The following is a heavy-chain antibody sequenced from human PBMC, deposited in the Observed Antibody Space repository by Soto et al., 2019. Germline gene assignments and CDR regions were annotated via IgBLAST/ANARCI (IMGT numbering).Heavy chain of an antibody. CDR2: ISGSGGST. Sequence: GESLKISCAASGFTFSSYAMSWVRQAPGKGLEWVSAISGSGGSTYYAGSVKGRFTISRDNSKNTLYLQMNSLRAEDTAVYYCVYCSGGSTPRYFDYWGQGTLVTVSS. J-gene: IGHJ4*02. CDR1: GFTFSSYA. D-gene: IGHD2-15*01. CDR3: VYCSGGSTPRYFDY. V-gene: IGHV3-23*01.